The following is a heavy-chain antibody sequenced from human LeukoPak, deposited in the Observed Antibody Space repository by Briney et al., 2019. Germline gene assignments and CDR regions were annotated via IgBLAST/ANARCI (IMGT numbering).Heavy chain of an antibody. Sequence: GGSLRLSCAASGFTFSNYAMHWVRQAPGKGLEWVAFIRYDGSYKFYADSVKGRFTISRDNSKNTLYLQMNSLRPEDTAVYYCARGPDYDILADYFDYWGQGTLVTVSS. V-gene: IGHV3-30*02. D-gene: IGHD3-9*01. CDR1: GFTFSNYA. J-gene: IGHJ4*02. CDR2: IRYDGSYK. CDR3: ARGPDYDILADYFDY.